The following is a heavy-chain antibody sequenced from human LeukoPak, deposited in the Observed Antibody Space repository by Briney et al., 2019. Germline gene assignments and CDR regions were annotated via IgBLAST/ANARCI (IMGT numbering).Heavy chain of an antibody. Sequence: ASVTVSCKASGYTFAGYHIHWVRRAPGQGLEWMGIINPSDGRTSYAQEFQDRVILTSDTSARTVYMELRSLRFEDKAEYYCARENVADSSGWSHFDYWGQGTLVIVSS. CDR3: ARENVADSSGWSHFDY. J-gene: IGHJ4*02. V-gene: IGHV1-46*01. CDR2: INPSDGRT. D-gene: IGHD6-19*01. CDR1: GYTFAGYH.